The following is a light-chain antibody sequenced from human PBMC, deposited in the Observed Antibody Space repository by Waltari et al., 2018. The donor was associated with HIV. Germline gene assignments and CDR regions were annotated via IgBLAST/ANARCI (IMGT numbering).Light chain of an antibody. Sequence: QSVLTQPPSASGTPGQRVTISCSGSSSNIGSNPVNWYQQLPGTAPKPLIYSNNQRPSGVPDRFSGSKSGTSASLAISGLQSEDEADYYCAAWDDSLNGPVFGGGTQLTVL. J-gene: IGLJ7*01. V-gene: IGLV1-44*01. CDR3: AAWDDSLNGPV. CDR1: SSNIGSNP. CDR2: SNN.